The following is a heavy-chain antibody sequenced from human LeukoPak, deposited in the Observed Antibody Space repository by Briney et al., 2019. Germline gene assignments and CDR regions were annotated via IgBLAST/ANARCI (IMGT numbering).Heavy chain of an antibody. J-gene: IGHJ6*02. D-gene: IGHD3-9*01. Sequence: GASVKVSCKASGYTFTSYDINWVRQATGQGLEWMGWMNPNSGNTGYAQKFQGRVTMTRNASISTAYMELSSLRSEDTAVYYCARGAKYDILITSYYYYYGMDVWGQGTTVTVSS. V-gene: IGHV1-8*01. CDR3: ARGAKYDILITSYYYYYGMDV. CDR1: GYTFTSYD. CDR2: MNPNSGNT.